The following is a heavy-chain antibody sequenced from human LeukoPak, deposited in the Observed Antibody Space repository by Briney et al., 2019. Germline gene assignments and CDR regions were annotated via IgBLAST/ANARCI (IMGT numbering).Heavy chain of an antibody. CDR1: GFTFNNYA. Sequence: GGXLRLSCASSGFTFNNYAMTWVRQAPGKGLEWVSSITASGGSTYCADSVKGRFTISRDNSKNTLYLQMSSLRAEDTAVYYCARDYPTSGIVTIFDCWGQGTLVTVSS. D-gene: IGHD1-1*01. J-gene: IGHJ4*02. CDR2: ITASGGST. V-gene: IGHV3-23*01. CDR3: ARDYPTSGIVTIFDC.